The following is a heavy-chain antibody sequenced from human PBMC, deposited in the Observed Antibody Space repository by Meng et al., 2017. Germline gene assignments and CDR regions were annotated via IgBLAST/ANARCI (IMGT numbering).Heavy chain of an antibody. J-gene: IGHJ4*02. V-gene: IGHV3-33*01. Sequence: GGSLRLSCAASGFTFSSYGMHWVRQAPGKGLEWVAVIWYDGSNKYYADSVKGRFTISRDNAKNSLYLQRNSLRAEDTAVYYCARVSQQWLPILYYFDYWGQGTLVTVSS. D-gene: IGHD6-19*01. CDR2: IWYDGSNK. CDR3: ARVSQQWLPILYYFDY. CDR1: GFTFSSYG.